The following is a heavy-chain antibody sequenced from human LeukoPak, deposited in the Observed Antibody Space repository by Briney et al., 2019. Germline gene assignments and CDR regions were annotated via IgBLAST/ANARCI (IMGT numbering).Heavy chain of an antibody. V-gene: IGHV3-23*01. CDR2: VRSSGGTT. D-gene: IGHD6-19*01. CDR1: GVTFGTYA. Sequence: GGSLRLSCAASGVTFGTYAMTWVRQAPGKGLEWVSSVRSSGGTTYYADSVKGRFTISRDNSNNMVYLQMNSLRADDTAIYYCAKCRPDSNGCAHYWGQGTLVTVSS. J-gene: IGHJ4*02. CDR3: AKCRPDSNGCAHY.